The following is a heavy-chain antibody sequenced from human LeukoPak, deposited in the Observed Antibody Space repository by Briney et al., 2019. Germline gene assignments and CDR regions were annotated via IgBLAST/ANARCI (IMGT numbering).Heavy chain of an antibody. D-gene: IGHD2-15*01. CDR2: IYYSGST. CDR1: GGSISSNTYY. V-gene: IGHV4-39*01. J-gene: IGHJ5*02. CDR3: ARHFFLRPIVVVVAATDWFDP. Sequence: SETLSLTCTVSGGSISSNTYYWGWIRQPPGKGLEWIGSIYYSGSTYYNPSLKSRVTISVDTSKNQFSLKLSSVTAADTAVYYCARHFFLRPIVVVVAATDWFDPWGQGTLVTVSS.